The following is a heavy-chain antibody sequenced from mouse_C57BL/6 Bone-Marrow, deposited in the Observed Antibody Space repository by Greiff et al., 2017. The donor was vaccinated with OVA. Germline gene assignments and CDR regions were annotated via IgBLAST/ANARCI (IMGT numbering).Heavy chain of an antibody. D-gene: IGHD1-1*01. CDR1: GYTFTSYW. CDR3: ARSVITTGAWFAY. V-gene: IGHV1-61*01. J-gene: IGHJ3*01. Sequence: VQLQQPGAELVRPGSSVKLSCKASGYTFTSYWMDWVKQRPGQGLEWIGNIYPSDSETHYNQKFKDKATLTVDKSSSTAYMQLSSLTSEDSAVYYCARSVITTGAWFAYGGQGTLVTVSA. CDR2: IYPSDSET.